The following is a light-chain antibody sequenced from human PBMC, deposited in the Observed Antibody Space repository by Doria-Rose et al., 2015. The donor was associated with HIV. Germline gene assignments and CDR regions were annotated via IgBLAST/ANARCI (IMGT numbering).Light chain of an antibody. J-gene: IGKJ3*01. V-gene: IGKV4-1*01. Sequence: DIQVTQSPESLGMSLGERATLNCKSNQSLLYTSKNYLAWYQQKPGQPPKLLIYWASTRQSGVPARFSGSGSETDFTLTISSLEAEDVAVYYCQQYYDTPSFGPGTAADIK. CDR2: WAS. CDR1: QSLLYTSKNY. CDR3: QQYYDTPS.